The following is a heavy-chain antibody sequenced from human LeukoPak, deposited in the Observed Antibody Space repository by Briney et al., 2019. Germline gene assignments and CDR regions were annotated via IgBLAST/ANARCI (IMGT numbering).Heavy chain of an antibody. Sequence: SETLSLTCTVCTRPVHIGSYHGRSIRQPPGKGLQRIGYIYYSGSTNYNPSLKSRVIISVDTSKNQFSLKLSSVTAADTAVYYCASNPYWNDDYFDCWGQGALVTVSS. D-gene: IGHD1-1*01. CDR2: IYYSGST. J-gene: IGHJ4*02. CDR3: ASNPYWNDDYFDC. V-gene: IGHV4-61*01. CDR1: TRPVHIGSYH.